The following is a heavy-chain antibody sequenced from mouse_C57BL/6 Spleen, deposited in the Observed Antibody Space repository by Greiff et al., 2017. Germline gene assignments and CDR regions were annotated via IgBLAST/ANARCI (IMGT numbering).Heavy chain of an antibody. CDR1: GYAFSSSW. CDR2: IYPGDGDT. J-gene: IGHJ3*01. Sequence: VQLQQSGPELVKPGASVKISCKASGYAFSSSWMNWVKQRPGKGLEWIGRIYPGDGDTNYNGKFKGKATLTADKSSSTDYMQLSRLTSEESAVSLGERGGREKAFAYRGKGTLVTVSA. CDR3: ERGGREKAFAY. V-gene: IGHV1-82*01. D-gene: IGHD6-1*01.